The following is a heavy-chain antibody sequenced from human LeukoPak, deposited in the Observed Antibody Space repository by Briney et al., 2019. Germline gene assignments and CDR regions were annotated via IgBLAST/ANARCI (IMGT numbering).Heavy chain of an antibody. D-gene: IGHD2-2*01. CDR3: ARDDCSSISCYHNWFDP. CDR2: IKQDGGEK. V-gene: IGHV3-7*01. Sequence: PGGSLRLSCAASGFTFSSYAMSWVRQAPGKGLEWVANIKQDGGEKYYVDSVKGRFTISRDDAKNSLYLQMNSLRAEDTAVYYCARDDCSSISCYHNWFDPWGQGTLVTVSS. CDR1: GFTFSSYA. J-gene: IGHJ5*02.